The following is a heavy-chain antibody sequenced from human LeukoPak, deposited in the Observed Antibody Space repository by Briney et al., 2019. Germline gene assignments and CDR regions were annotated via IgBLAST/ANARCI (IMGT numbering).Heavy chain of an antibody. CDR1: GGSISSGDYY. Sequence: SQTLSLTCTVSGGSISSGDYYWSWIRQPPGKGLEWIGYIYYSGSAYYNPSLKSRVTISVDTSKNQFSLKLSSVTAADTAVYYCARLGIVATVVDYWGQGTLVTVSS. J-gene: IGHJ4*02. CDR2: IYYSGSA. V-gene: IGHV4-30-4*01. D-gene: IGHD5-12*01. CDR3: ARLGIVATVVDY.